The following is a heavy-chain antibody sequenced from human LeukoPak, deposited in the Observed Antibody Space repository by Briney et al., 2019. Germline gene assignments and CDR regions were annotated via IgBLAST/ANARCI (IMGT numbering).Heavy chain of an antibody. D-gene: IGHD5-18*01. CDR3: ARDVDTASPT. CDR1: GGSISSGSYY. V-gene: IGHV4-61*02. CDR2: IYTSGST. Sequence: SETLSLTCTVSGGSISSGSYYWSWIRQPAGKGLEWIGRIYTSGSTNYHPSLKSRVTISVDTSKNQFSLKLSSVTAADTAVYYCARDVDTASPTWGQGTLVTVSS. J-gene: IGHJ4*02.